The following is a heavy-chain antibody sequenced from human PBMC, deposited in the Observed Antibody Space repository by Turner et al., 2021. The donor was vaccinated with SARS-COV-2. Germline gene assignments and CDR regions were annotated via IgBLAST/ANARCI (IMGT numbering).Heavy chain of an antibody. V-gene: IGHV4-39*01. D-gene: IGHD6-13*01. CDR3: ATLVARQLVKAGWYFDL. CDR2: IYYSGST. CDR1: GGSISSSSYY. Sequence: QLQLQESGPGLVKPSETLSLTCTVSGGSISSSSYYWGWIRQPPGKGLEWTGSIYYSGSTYYDPSLKSRVTISVDTSKNQFSLKLSSVTAADTAVYYCATLVARQLVKAGWYFDLWGRGTLVTVSS. J-gene: IGHJ2*01.